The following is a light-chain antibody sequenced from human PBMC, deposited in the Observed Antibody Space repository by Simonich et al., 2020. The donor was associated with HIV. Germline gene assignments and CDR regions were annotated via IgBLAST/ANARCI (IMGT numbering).Light chain of an antibody. CDR1: QRISSY. J-gene: IGKJ1*01. Sequence: DIQMTQSPSTLSASVGDKFTSACRASQRISSYLAWYQQKPGKAPKFLIYKASTLEGGVPSRFIGSGSVTEVTLTISSLQPDDFATYYGQQYNSNYPTFGQGTKVEIK. V-gene: IGKV1-5*03. CDR3: QQYNSNYPT. CDR2: KAS.